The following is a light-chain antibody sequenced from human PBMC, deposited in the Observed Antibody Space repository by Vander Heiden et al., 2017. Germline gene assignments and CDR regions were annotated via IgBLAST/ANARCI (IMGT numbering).Light chain of an antibody. V-gene: IGKV2-30*01. CDR2: EVS. CDR3: MQGTHWPYT. CDR1: QSLVDSDGNTY. Sequence: DVVMTPSPVSLPVTLGQAASISCRSGQSLVDSDGNTYLSWFQQRPGQSPRRLIYEVSDRDSGVPDRFSGSGSGTDFTLKISRVEVEDVGVYYCMQGTHWPYTFGQGTKLEIK. J-gene: IGKJ2*01.